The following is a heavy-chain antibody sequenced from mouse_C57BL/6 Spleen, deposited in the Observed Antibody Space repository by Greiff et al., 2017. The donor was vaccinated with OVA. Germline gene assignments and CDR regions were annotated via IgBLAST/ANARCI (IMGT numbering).Heavy chain of an antibody. Sequence: EVKLMESEGGLVQPGSSMKLSCTASGFTFSDYYMAWVRQVPEKGLEWVANINYDGSSTYYLDSLKSRFIISRDNAKNILYLQMSSLKSEDTATYYCARDEAGTGAMDYWGQGTSVTVSS. V-gene: IGHV5-16*01. CDR2: INYDGSST. J-gene: IGHJ4*01. CDR3: ARDEAGTGAMDY. D-gene: IGHD4-1*01. CDR1: GFTFSDYY.